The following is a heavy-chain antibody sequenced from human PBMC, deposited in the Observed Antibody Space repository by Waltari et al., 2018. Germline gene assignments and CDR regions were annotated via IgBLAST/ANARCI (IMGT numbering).Heavy chain of an antibody. V-gene: IGHV3-23*01. D-gene: IGHD3-10*01. CDR3: AKISRGSTMDIFFDF. CDR2: ITGSGSST. CDR1: AFTFSDYA. J-gene: IGHJ4*02. Sequence: EVQLLESGGGLVQPGGSLRLSCAASAFTFSDYAMNWVRQAPGKGLEGGSNITGSGSSTYYTPSVKGRFTISRDNSRNTLFLQMNTLGAEDTAVYYCAKISRGSTMDIFFDFWGQGTLVTVSS.